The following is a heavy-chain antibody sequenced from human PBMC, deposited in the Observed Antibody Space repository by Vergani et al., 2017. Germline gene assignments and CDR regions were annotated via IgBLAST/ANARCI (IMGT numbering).Heavy chain of an antibody. CDR3: TLGPGNRGFDY. CDR1: GFTFSDHY. J-gene: IGHJ4*02. CDR2: TRNKANSYTT. D-gene: IGHD1-14*01. V-gene: IGHV3-72*01. Sequence: EVQLLESGGGLVQPGGSLRLSCAASGFTFSDHYMDWVRQAPGKGLEWVGRTRNKANSYTTEYAASVKGRFTISRDDSKNKVYLQMNSLKIEDTGVYYCTLGPGNRGFDYWGQGTLVTVSS.